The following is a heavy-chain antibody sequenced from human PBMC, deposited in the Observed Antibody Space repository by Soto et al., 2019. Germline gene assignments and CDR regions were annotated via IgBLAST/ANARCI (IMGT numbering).Heavy chain of an antibody. CDR2: IYYSGST. Sequence: PSETLSVTCTVSGGYISSYYWSWIRQPPGKGLEWIGYIYYSGSTNYNPSLKSRVTISVDTSKNQFSLKLSSVTAADTAVYYCARRYGVYFDYWGQGTLVTVSS. CDR3: ARRYGVYFDY. V-gene: IGHV4-59*08. D-gene: IGHD4-17*01. J-gene: IGHJ4*02. CDR1: GGYISSYY.